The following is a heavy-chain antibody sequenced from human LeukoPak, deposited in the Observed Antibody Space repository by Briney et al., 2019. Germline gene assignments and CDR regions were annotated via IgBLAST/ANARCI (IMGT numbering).Heavy chain of an antibody. V-gene: IGHV1-69*06. D-gene: IGHD5-24*01. J-gene: IGHJ4*02. Sequence: SVKVSCKASGGTFISYTISWVRQAPGQGLEWMGGIIPIFGTANYAQKFQGRVTITADKSTSTAYMELSSLRSEDTAVYYCASGRDGYNPGGYWGQGTLVTVSS. CDR3: ASGRDGYNPGGY. CDR2: IIPIFGTA. CDR1: GGTFISYT.